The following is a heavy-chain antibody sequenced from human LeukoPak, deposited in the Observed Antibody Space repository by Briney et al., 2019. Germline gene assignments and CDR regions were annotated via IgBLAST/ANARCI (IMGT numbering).Heavy chain of an antibody. J-gene: IGHJ4*02. V-gene: IGHV3-23*01. CDR3: AKSNRYDSGGYYYY. Sequence: GGSLRLSCEASGFTFGSYAMSWVRQAPGEGLEWVSTISGSGVNTYYADSVKGRFTISRDNSKNTLYLQMNSLRAEDTAVYYCAKSNRYDSGGYYYYWGQGTLVTVSS. CDR1: GFTFGSYA. D-gene: IGHD3-22*01. CDR2: ISGSGVNT.